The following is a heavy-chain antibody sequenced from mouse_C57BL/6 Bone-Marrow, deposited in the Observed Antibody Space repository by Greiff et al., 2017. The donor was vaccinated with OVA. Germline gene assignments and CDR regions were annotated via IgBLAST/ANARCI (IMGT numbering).Heavy chain of an antibody. Sequence: EVQLVESGPELVKPGASVKMSCKASGYTFTDYNMHWVKQSHGKSLEWIGYINPNNGGTSYNQKFEGKATLTVNKSSSTAYMELRSLTSEDSAVYYCARKGPYYGSSPYYFDYWGQGTTLTVSS. CDR2: INPNNGGT. CDR1: GYTFTDYN. J-gene: IGHJ2*01. CDR3: ARKGPYYGSSPYYFDY. V-gene: IGHV1-22*01. D-gene: IGHD1-1*01.